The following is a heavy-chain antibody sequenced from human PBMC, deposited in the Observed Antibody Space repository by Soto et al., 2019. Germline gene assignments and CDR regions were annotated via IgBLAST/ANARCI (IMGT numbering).Heavy chain of an antibody. CDR1: GLSFSGYY. Sequence: SETLSLTCAFYGLSFSGYYWSWIRQPPGKGLEWIGEITHSGSTNYNPSLKSRVTISVDTSKNQFSLKLSSVTAADTAVYYCARARKRAAIDYWGQGTLVTVSS. CDR3: ARARKRAAIDY. CDR2: ITHSGST. V-gene: IGHV4-34*01. D-gene: IGHD2-15*01. J-gene: IGHJ4*02.